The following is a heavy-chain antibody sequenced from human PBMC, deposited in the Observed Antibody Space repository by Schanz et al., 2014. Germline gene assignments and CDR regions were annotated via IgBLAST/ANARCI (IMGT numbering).Heavy chain of an antibody. CDR3: ARGLIAAAGGAFDY. J-gene: IGHJ4*02. V-gene: IGHV3-23*01. D-gene: IGHD6-13*01. CDR2: ISHDGYST. CDR1: GFIFGSSV. Sequence: EVQLLESGGGLIQPGGSLRLSCAASGFIFGSSVMAWVRQAPGKGLEYVSAISHDGYSTYYADSVRGRFTMSRDNSKNTLYLQMNSLRAGDAAVYYCARGLIAAAGGAFDYWGQGTLVAVSA.